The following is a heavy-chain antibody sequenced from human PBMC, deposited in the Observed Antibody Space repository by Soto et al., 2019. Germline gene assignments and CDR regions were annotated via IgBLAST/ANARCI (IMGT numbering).Heavy chain of an antibody. CDR1: GGSISSYY. CDR2: IYYSGST. CDR3: AREGYYGDNNYFDY. V-gene: IGHV4-59*01. D-gene: IGHD4-17*01. Sequence: QVQLQESGPGLVKPSETLSLTCTVSGGSISSYYWSWIRQPPGKGLEWIGYIYYSGSTNYNPSLKSRVTISVDTYKNQFSLKLSSVTAADTAVYYCAREGYYGDNNYFDYWGQGTLVTVSS. J-gene: IGHJ4*02.